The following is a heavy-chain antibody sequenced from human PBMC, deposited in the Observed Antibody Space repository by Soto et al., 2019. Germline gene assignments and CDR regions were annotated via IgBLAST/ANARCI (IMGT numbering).Heavy chain of an antibody. CDR2: INHSGSA. Sequence: SETLSLTCAVYGGSFSGYYWNWIRQPPGKGLEWIGEINHSGSANYDPSLKSRVTISVDTSKNHFSLKLSSVTAADTAAYYCARGSITQKQLWAPTTNWFDPWGQGTLVTVSS. CDR3: ARGSITQKQLWAPTTNWFDP. V-gene: IGHV4-34*01. D-gene: IGHD5-18*01. J-gene: IGHJ5*02. CDR1: GGSFSGYY.